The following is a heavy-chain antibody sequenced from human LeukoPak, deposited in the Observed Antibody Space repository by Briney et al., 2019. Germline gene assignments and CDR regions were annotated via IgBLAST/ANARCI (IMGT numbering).Heavy chain of an antibody. J-gene: IGHJ4*02. CDR3: AKDTDYGGHSPTGY. Sequence: QAGGSERLSCAASGFTFSNYAMSWVRQAPGKGLEWVSTISGSGGNTYYTDSVKGRFTISRDNSKSTLFLQMNSLRAEDTAVYYCAKDTDYGGHSPTGYWGQGTRDSLSS. V-gene: IGHV3-23*01. CDR2: ISGSGGNT. CDR1: GFTFSNYA. D-gene: IGHD4-23*01.